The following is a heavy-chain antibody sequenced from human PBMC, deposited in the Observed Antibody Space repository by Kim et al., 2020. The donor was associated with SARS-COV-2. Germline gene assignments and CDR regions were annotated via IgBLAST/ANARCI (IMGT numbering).Heavy chain of an antibody. CDR3: ARRIVGRPYGSGSLRYWYFDL. J-gene: IGHJ2*01. Sequence: GESLKISCKGSGYSFTSYWISWVRQMPGKGLEWMGRIDPSDSYTNYSPSFQGHVTISADKSISTAYLQWSSLKASDTAMYYCARRIVGRPYGSGSLRYWYFDLWGRGTLVTVSS. V-gene: IGHV5-10-1*01. CDR2: IDPSDSYT. CDR1: GYSFTSYW. D-gene: IGHD3-10*01.